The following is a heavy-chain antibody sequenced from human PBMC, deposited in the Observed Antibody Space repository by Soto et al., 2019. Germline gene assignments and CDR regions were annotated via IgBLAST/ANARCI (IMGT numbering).Heavy chain of an antibody. Sequence: QVQLVESGGGVVQPGRSLRLSCAASGFTFSSYAMHWVRQAPGKGLEWVAVISYDGSNKYYADSVKGRFTISRDNSKNTLYLQMNSLRAEVTAVYYCARQYDILTGYYTSDAFDIWGQGTMVTASS. CDR3: ARQYDILTGYYTSDAFDI. J-gene: IGHJ3*02. CDR1: GFTFSSYA. D-gene: IGHD3-9*01. CDR2: ISYDGSNK. V-gene: IGHV3-30-3*01.